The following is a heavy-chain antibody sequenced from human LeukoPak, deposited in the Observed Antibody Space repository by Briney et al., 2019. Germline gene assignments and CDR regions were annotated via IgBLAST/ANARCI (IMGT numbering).Heavy chain of an antibody. CDR1: GFTFDDYA. D-gene: IGHD6-19*01. CDR2: ISWDGGST. V-gene: IGHV3-43D*03. Sequence: PGGSLRLPCAASGFTFDDYAMHWVRQAPGKGLEWVSLISWDGGSTYYADSVKGRFTISRDNSENSLYLQMNSLRAEDTALYYCAKEGVAGTYYYYYYLDVWGKGTTVTVSS. J-gene: IGHJ6*03. CDR3: AKEGVAGTYYYYYYLDV.